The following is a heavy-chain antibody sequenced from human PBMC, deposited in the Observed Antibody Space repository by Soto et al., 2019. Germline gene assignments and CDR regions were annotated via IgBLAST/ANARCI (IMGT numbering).Heavy chain of an antibody. V-gene: IGHV4-59*01. J-gene: IGHJ5*02. CDR1: GGSISSYY. Sequence: PSETLSLTCTVSGGSISSYYWSWIRQPPGKGLEWNGYIYYSGSTNYNPSLKSRVTISVDTSKNQFSLKLSSVTAADTAVYYCARRKRDPSLCDPWGQGTLVTVSS. CDR3: ARRKRDPSLCDP. CDR2: IYYSGST.